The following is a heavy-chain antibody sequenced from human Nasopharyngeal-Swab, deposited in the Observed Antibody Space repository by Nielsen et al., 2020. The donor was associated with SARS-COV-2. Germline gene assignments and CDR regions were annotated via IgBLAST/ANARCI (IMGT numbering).Heavy chain of an antibody. CDR1: GGSISSYY. D-gene: IGHD1-26*01. CDR2: FYFSGIT. J-gene: IGHJ4*02. V-gene: IGHV4-59*08. CDR3: ASEVVGGLVDS. Sequence: GPLRLSCTVSGGSISSYYWSWIRQLPGKGLEWIGYFYFSGITDYNPSLKSRVTILIDTAKNQFSLKLNSVTATDTAVYYCASEVVGGLVDSWGQGTLVTVSS.